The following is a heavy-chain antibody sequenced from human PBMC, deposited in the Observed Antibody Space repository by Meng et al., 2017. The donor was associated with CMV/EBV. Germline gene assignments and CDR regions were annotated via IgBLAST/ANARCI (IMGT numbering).Heavy chain of an antibody. J-gene: IGHJ4*02. D-gene: IGHD1-26*01. CDR2: INHSGST. CDR3: ARGGGGEWELLHYFDY. Sequence: QVQLQQWGAGLLKPSETLSLTCAVYGGSFSGYYWSWIRQPPGKGLEWIGEINHSGSTNYNPSLKSRVTISVDTSKNQFSLKLSSATAADTAVYYCARGGGGEWELLHYFDYWGQGTLVTVSS. V-gene: IGHV4-34*01. CDR1: GGSFSGYY.